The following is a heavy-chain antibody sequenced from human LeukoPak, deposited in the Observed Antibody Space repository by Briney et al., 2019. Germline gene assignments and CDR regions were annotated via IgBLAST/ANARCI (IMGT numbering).Heavy chain of an antibody. D-gene: IGHD1-26*01. Sequence: SETLSLTCAVYGGSFSGYYWSWIRQPPGKGLEWIGSIYSSGSTYYNASLQSRVTISIETSKNQISLRLNSVTAADTAIYYCAKSGGYGLIDYWGQGTLVTVSS. CDR1: GGSFSGYY. CDR2: IYSSGST. J-gene: IGHJ4*02. CDR3: AKSGGYGLIDY. V-gene: IGHV4-34*01.